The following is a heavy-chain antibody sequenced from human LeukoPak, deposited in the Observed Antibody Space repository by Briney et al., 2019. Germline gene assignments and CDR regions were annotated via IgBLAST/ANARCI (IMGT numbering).Heavy chain of an antibody. CDR2: ISDYDGNT. CDR3: ARSRVRGSPHPNAFDI. CDR1: GDSIMSYG. J-gene: IGHJ3*02. V-gene: IGHV1-18*01. D-gene: IGHD3-10*01. Sequence: ASVKVSCKASGDSIMSYGITWVRQPPGQGLEWMGWISDYDGNTNYAQNVQGRVTMTTDTSTSTAYMVLRSLRPDDTAVYYCARSRVRGSPHPNAFDIWGQGTKVTVSS.